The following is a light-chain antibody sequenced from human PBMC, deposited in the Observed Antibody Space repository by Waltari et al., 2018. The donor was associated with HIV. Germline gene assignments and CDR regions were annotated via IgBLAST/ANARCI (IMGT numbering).Light chain of an antibody. J-gene: IGKJ4*01. CDR1: QGVSSA. V-gene: IGKV1-13*02. CDR3: QQFNSYPLT. CDR2: NVS. Sequence: AILLTPSPSALSASVAEKITITCRASQGVSSALAWYQQKSRKPPKLLIYNVSSLKRGVPSRFSGSGSGTDFTLTITSLQPEDFATYYWQQFNSYPLTFGGGTRVEIK.